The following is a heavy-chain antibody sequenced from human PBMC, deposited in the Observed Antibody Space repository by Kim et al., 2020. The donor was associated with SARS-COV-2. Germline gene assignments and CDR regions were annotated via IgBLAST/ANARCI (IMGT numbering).Heavy chain of an antibody. Sequence: KYYVDSVKGRLTMSRDIAKNSLYLQMNSLRAENTAVYYCARSGYTYVFDYWGQGTLVTVSS. CDR3: ARSGYTYVFDY. CDR2: K. J-gene: IGHJ4*02. V-gene: IGHV3-7*01. D-gene: IGHD5-18*01.